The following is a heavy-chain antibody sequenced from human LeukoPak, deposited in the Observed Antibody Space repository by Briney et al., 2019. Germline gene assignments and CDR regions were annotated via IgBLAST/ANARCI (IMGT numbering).Heavy chain of an antibody. Sequence: PGGSLRLSCAASGFTFDDYAMHWVRQAPGKGLEWVSGISWNSGSIGYADSVKGRFTISRDNAKNSLYLQMNSLRAEDTALYYCAKGSGYSYGWNWFDPWGQGTLVTVSS. CDR1: GFTFDDYA. CDR2: ISWNSGSI. V-gene: IGHV3-9*01. J-gene: IGHJ5*02. CDR3: AKGSGYSYGWNWFDP. D-gene: IGHD5-18*01.